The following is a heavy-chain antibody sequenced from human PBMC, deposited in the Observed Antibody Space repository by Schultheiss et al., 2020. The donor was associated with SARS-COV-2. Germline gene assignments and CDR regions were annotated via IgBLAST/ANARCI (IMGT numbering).Heavy chain of an antibody. J-gene: IGHJ4*02. D-gene: IGHD2-2*01. V-gene: IGHV3-23*01. CDR3: AKSPPSVLGYFDY. Sequence: GGSLRLSCAASGFTFNTYAMSWARQAPGKGLEWVSSLSRSGVTTYYADSVRGRLTISRDNSKNTLYLHMNSLRAEDTAVYYCAKSPPSVLGYFDYWGQGTLVTVSS. CDR2: LSRSGVTT. CDR1: GFTFNTYA.